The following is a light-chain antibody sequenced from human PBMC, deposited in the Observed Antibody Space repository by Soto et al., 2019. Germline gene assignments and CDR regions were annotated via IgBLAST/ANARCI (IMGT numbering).Light chain of an antibody. V-gene: IGKV1-39*01. J-gene: IGKJ5*01. CDR2: TSS. Sequence: IRMTESPASVSASVGDRVTLSCRVSQSIGRNLTWYQQKPGQAPTLLIFTSSSLHSGVPSRFSGSGSGTDFILTISSLQPEDFATYFCQHSYSNFPITFGQGTRLEIK. CDR3: QHSYSNFPIT. CDR1: QSIGRN.